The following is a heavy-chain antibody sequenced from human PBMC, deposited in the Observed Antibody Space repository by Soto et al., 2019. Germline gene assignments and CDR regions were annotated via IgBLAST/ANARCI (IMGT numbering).Heavy chain of an antibody. Sequence: GGSLRLSCAASGFTVSSNFMSWVRQAPGKGLEWVSVIYGGGSTYYADSVKGRFSVSRDNSKNMFHLQMSNLRAEDTAVYHCAARSGGSWAAFDSWGQGALVTVSS. J-gene: IGHJ4*02. CDR2: IYGGGST. CDR3: AARSGGSWAAFDS. V-gene: IGHV3-66*01. CDR1: GFTVSSNF. D-gene: IGHD2-15*01.